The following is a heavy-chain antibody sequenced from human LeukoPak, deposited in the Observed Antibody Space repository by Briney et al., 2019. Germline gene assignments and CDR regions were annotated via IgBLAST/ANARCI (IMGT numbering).Heavy chain of an antibody. Sequence: GASVKVSCKASGGTFSSYAISWVRQAPGQGLEWMGGVIPIFGTANYVQKFQGRVTITTDESTSTAYMELSSLRSEDTAVYYCARGDKVPDPTDAFDIWGQGTMVTVSS. V-gene: IGHV1-69*05. CDR2: VIPIFGTA. CDR3: ARGDKVPDPTDAFDI. J-gene: IGHJ3*02. CDR1: GGTFSSYA. D-gene: IGHD2-2*01.